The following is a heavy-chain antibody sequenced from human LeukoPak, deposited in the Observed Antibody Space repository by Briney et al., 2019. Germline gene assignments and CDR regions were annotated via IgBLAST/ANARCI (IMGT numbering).Heavy chain of an antibody. Sequence: PSETLSLTCAVSGGSLSSGGYSWSWIRQPPGKGLEWIGYIYHSGSTYYNPSLKSRVTISVDRSKSQFSLKLSSVTAADTAVYYCASYGGNSDFDYWGQGTLVTVSS. V-gene: IGHV4-30-2*01. D-gene: IGHD4-23*01. CDR1: GGSLSSGGYS. J-gene: IGHJ4*02. CDR3: ASYGGNSDFDY. CDR2: IYHSGST.